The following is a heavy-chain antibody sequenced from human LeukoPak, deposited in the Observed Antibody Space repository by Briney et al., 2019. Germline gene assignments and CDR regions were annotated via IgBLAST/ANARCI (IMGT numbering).Heavy chain of an antibody. CDR3: VRVSFPYYSDSSGYYYFDY. CDR1: VFPFHSYA. D-gene: IGHD3-22*01. CDR2: SGAST. V-gene: IGHV3-23*01. J-gene: IGHJ4*02. Sequence: GGSLRLSCASSVFPFHSYAMNWVRQSPGKALEWLSCSGASTYYADSVKGRLTISSDNSNNTLYLQMNRLTADERPVYYFVRVSFPYYSDSSGYYYFDYWGRGTVVTVS.